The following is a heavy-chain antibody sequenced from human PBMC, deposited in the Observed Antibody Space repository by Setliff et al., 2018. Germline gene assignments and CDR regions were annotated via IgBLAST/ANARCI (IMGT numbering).Heavy chain of an antibody. CDR1: GYSISSGYY. CDR3: ARVPPKDSGSFYWDAFDI. D-gene: IGHD1-26*01. J-gene: IGHJ3*02. CDR2: INHSGST. V-gene: IGHV4-38-2*02. Sequence: LSLTCTVSGYSISSGYYWGWIRQPPGKGLEWIGEINHSGSTNYNPSLKSRVTISVDTSKNQFSLKLTSVTAADTAVYYCARVPPKDSGSFYWDAFDIWGQGTMVTVSS.